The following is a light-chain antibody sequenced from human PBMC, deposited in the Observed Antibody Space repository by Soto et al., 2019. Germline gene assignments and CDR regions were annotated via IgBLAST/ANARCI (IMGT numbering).Light chain of an antibody. CDR2: DDT. J-gene: IGLJ3*02. CDR3: CSHAGSYTWV. Sequence: QSVLTQPRSVSGSPGQSVTISCTGTSSDVGVYKYVSWYEHHPGKAPKLIIYDDTKRPSGVPDRFSASKSGNTASLTISGLQAEDGADYYCCSHAGSYTWVFGGGTKLTVL. CDR1: SSDVGVYKY. V-gene: IGLV2-11*01.